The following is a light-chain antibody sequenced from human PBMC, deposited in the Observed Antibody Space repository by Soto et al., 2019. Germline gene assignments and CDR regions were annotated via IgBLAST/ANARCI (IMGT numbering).Light chain of an antibody. J-gene: IGKJ1*01. CDR3: LQYNGYYRT. CDR1: QSVSRS. Sequence: DIQMTQSPSSLSASVGDRVTITCRASQSVSRSLNWYQQRPGKAPNLLIFDASTLESGVPSRFSGSGSGTTFTLTISSLQSDDFATYYCLQYNGYYRTFGQGTKVDIK. CDR2: DAS. V-gene: IGKV1-5*01.